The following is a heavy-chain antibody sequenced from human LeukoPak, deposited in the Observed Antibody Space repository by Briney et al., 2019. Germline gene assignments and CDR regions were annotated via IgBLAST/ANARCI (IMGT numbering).Heavy chain of an antibody. J-gene: IGHJ5*02. CDR1: GGTFSSYA. V-gene: IGHV1-69*13. CDR3: ARASYDFWSGEQYNWFDP. Sequence: SVKVSCKASGGTFSSYAISWVRQAPGRGLEWMGGIIPIFGTANYAQKFQGRVTITADESTSTAYMELSSLRSEDTAVYYCARASYDFWSGEQYNWFDPWGQGTLVTVSS. CDR2: IIPIFGTA. D-gene: IGHD3-3*01.